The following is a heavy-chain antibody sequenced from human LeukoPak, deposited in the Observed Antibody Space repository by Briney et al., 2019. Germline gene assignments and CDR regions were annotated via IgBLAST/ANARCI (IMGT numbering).Heavy chain of an antibody. CDR2: INHSGST. V-gene: IGHV4-34*01. J-gene: IGHJ5*02. Sequence: KTSETLSLTCAVYSGSFSGFYWTWIRQPSGKGLEWIGEINHSGSTNYNPSLKSRVIISLDTSKNQFSLKLTSVTAADTAVYYCARGSTRFNNWYKWFDPWGQGTLVTVSS. CDR3: ARGSTRFNNWYKWFDP. D-gene: IGHD1-1*01. CDR1: SGSFSGFY.